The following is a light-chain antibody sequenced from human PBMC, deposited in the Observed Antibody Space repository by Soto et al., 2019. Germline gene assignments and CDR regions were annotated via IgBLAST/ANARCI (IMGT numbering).Light chain of an antibody. J-gene: IGKJ1*01. Sequence: DIVLTQSPGTLSLSPGERATLSCRASQSLTSSYLAWYQQKPGQAPRLLIYGASSRATGIPARFSGSGSGTEFTLTISSLQSEDFAIYFCQQYNNWPPDRTFGQGTKVEIK. CDR2: GAS. CDR1: QSLTSSY. CDR3: QQYNNWPPDRT. V-gene: IGKV3-15*01.